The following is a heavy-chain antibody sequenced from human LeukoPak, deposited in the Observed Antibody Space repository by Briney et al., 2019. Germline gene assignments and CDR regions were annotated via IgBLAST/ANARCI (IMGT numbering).Heavy chain of an antibody. CDR3: ARGPQFFSELVFWDY. V-gene: IGHV3-30*03. CDR2: ISYDGSNK. CDR1: GFTFSSYG. Sequence: GGSLRLSCAASGFTFSSYGMHWVRQAPGKGLEWVAVISYDGSNKYYADSVKGRFTISRDNSKNTLYLQMNSLRAEDTAVYYCARGPQFFSELVFWDYWGQGTLVTVSS. J-gene: IGHJ4*02. D-gene: IGHD3-3*01.